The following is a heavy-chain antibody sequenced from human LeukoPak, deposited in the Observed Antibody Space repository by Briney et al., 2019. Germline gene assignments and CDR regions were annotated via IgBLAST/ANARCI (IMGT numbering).Heavy chain of an antibody. CDR2: ISSSSSYI. J-gene: IGHJ4*02. V-gene: IGHV3-21*01. D-gene: IGHD2-2*02. CDR1: GFTFSSYS. CDR3: ARTSVAAAISPYYFDY. Sequence: GSLRLSCAASGFTFSSYSMNWVRQAPGKGLEWVSSISSSSSYIYYADSVKGRFTISRDNAKNSLYLQMASLRAEDTAVYYCARTSVAAAISPYYFDYWGQGTLVTVSS.